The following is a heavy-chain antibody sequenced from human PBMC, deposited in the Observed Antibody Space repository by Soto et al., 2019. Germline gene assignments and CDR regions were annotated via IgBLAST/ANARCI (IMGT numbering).Heavy chain of an antibody. CDR1: GGSINSYY. Sequence: QVQLQESGPGLVKPSETLSLTCTVSGGSINSYYWSWIRQSPGKGLEWIGYIYYSGSTNYNPSLQSRVTISIDTSKTHFSLNLTSVTAADTAVYYCASSATGRFDYWGQGTLVIVSS. CDR2: IYYSGST. CDR3: ASSATGRFDY. J-gene: IGHJ4*02. D-gene: IGHD6-13*01. V-gene: IGHV4-59*08.